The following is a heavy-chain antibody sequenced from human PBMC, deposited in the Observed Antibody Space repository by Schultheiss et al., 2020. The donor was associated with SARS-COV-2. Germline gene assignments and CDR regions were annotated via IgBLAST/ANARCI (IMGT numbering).Heavy chain of an antibody. CDR1: GGSVSSGSYY. Sequence: SETLSLTCTVSGGSVSSGSYYWSWIRQPPGKGLEWIGEINHSGSTNYNPSLKSRVTISVDTSKNQFSLKLSSVTAADTAVYYCARGYGGFMDVWGQGTTVTVSS. D-gene: IGHD3-16*01. V-gene: IGHV4-39*07. CDR3: ARGYGGFMDV. CDR2: INHSGST. J-gene: IGHJ6*02.